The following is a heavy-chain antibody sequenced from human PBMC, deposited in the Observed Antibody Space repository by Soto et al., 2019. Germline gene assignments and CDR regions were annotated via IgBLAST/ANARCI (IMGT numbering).Heavy chain of an antibody. V-gene: IGHV3-33*01. CDR2: ILYAGNND. D-gene: IGHD3-10*01. CDR1: GFTFSNSG. CDR3: ASDFRTNRDTLWS. J-gene: IGHJ5*02. Sequence: QVQLVESGGGVVQPGRSLRLSCAASGFTFSNSGMHWVRQAPGKGLEWLAVILYAGNNDFYADSVKGRFTISTDNSTNTLFLQMNRLRPEDTAVYYCASDFRTNRDTLWSWGQGTLVTVSS.